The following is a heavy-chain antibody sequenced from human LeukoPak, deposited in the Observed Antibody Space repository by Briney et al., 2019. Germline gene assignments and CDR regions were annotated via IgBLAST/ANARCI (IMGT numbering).Heavy chain of an antibody. Sequence: PSETLSLTCTVSGGSISSGDYYWSWIRQPPGKGLEWIGYIYYSGSTYYNPSLKSRVTISVDTSKNQFSLKLSSVTAADTAVYYCARGRTDDYGDYANFDYWGQGTLVTVSS. V-gene: IGHV4-30-4*02. J-gene: IGHJ4*02. CDR2: IYYSGST. CDR3: ARGRTDDYGDYANFDY. CDR1: GGSISSGDYY. D-gene: IGHD4-17*01.